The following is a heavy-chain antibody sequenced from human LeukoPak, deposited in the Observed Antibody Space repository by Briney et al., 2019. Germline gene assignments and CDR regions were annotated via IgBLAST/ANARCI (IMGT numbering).Heavy chain of an antibody. D-gene: IGHD6-13*01. CDR2: ISYDGSNK. CDR1: GFTFNSYA. CDR3: ARGVAASLKYNWFDP. V-gene: IGHV3-30*01. J-gene: IGHJ5*02. Sequence: GGSLRLSCAASGFTFNSYAMHWVRQAPGKGLEGVAVISYDGSNKYYADSVKGRFTISRDNSQNTLYLQMHSLRAEDTAVYYCARGVAASLKYNWFDPWGQGTLVTVSS.